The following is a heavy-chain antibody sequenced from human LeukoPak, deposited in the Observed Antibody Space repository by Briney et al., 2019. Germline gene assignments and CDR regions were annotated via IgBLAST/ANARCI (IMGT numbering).Heavy chain of an antibody. Sequence: GGTLRLSCAASGFTFSSYGMSWVRQAPGKGLEWVSAISGSGGSTYYADSVKGRFTISRDNSKNTLYLQMNSLRAEDTAVYYCAKADNILTGSLPVYWGQGTLVTVSS. CDR1: GFTFSSYG. V-gene: IGHV3-23*01. CDR2: ISGSGGST. J-gene: IGHJ4*02. D-gene: IGHD3-9*01. CDR3: AKADNILTGSLPVY.